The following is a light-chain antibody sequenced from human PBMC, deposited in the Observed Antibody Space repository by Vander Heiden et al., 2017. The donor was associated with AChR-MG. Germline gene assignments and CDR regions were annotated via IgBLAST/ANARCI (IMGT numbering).Light chain of an antibody. CDR2: GNS. CDR3: QSYDSSLSGSHVV. V-gene: IGLV1-40*01. J-gene: IGLJ2*01. CDR1: SSNIGAGYD. Sequence: QSVLTQPPSVSGAPGPRITISCTGSSSNIGAGYDVHWYQQLPGTAPKLLIYGNSNRPSGVPDRFSGSKSGTSASLAIPGLQAEDEADYYCQSYDSSLSGSHVVFGGGTKLTVL.